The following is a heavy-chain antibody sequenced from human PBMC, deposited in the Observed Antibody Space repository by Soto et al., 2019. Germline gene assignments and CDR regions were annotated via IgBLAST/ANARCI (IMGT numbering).Heavy chain of an antibody. Sequence: SETLSLTCAVYGGSFSGYYWSWIRQPPGKGLEWIGEINHSGSTNYNPSLKSRVTISVDTSKNQFSLKLSSVTAADTAVYYCARKESDDILTGYYRPFDYWGQGTLVTVSS. D-gene: IGHD3-9*01. CDR3: ARKESDDILTGYYRPFDY. CDR1: GGSFSGYY. J-gene: IGHJ4*02. CDR2: INHSGST. V-gene: IGHV4-34*01.